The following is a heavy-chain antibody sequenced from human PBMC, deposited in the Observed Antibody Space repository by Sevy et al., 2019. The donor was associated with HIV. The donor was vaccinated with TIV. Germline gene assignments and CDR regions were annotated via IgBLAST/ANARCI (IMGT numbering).Heavy chain of an antibody. D-gene: IGHD6-19*01. J-gene: IGHJ5*02. CDR1: GYTFTSYG. CDR3: ARSTQVAGRSNWFDP. V-gene: IGHV1-18*01. CDR2: ISTYNTVR. Sequence: ASVTVSCKASGYTFTSYGISWVRQAPGQGLEWMGWISTYNTVRNSAQKFHDRVTMTIDTSTSTAYMELRGLRSDDTAVYYCARSTQVAGRSNWFDPWGQGTLVTVSS.